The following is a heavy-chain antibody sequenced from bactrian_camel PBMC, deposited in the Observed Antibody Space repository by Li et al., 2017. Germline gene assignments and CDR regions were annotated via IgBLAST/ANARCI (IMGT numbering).Heavy chain of an antibody. CDR1: GLTFDDYA. CDR2: ITSIGGTA. J-gene: IGHJ4*01. V-gene: IGHV3S63*01. Sequence: HVQLLESGGGLVQAGGSLRLSCTASGLTFDDYAMGWFRQAPGKRREGVAGITSIGGTAYADSVKGRFTISRDNAKNTLYLQMISLQPEDTAMYYCAAAPTYYRATSYWIGGYNYWGQGTQVTVS. CDR3: AAAPTYYRATSYWIGGYNY. D-gene: IGHD2*01.